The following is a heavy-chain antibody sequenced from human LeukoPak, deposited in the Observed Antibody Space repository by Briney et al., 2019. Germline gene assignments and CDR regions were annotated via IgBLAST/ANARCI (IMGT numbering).Heavy chain of an antibody. CDR1: GGSISSYY. D-gene: IGHD3-9*01. Sequence: SETLSLTCTVSGGSISSYYWSWIRQPAGKGLEWIGRIYTSGSTNYNPSLKSRVTMSVDTSKNQFSLKLSSVTAADTAVYYCAREDGYYDILTGYHKTYYFDYWGQETLVTVSS. V-gene: IGHV4-4*07. CDR3: AREDGYYDILTGYHKTYYFDY. CDR2: IYTSGST. J-gene: IGHJ4*02.